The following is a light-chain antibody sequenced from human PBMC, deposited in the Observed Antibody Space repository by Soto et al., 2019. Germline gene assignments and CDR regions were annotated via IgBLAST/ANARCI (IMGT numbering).Light chain of an antibody. V-gene: IGKV3-20*01. CDR2: GAS. Sequence: EIVLTQSTGTLSLSPGERATLSCRASQSVSSSYLVWYQQKPGQAPRLLIYGASSRATGIPDRFSGSGSGTDFTLTISRLEPEDFAVYYCQQYGSSGTFGQGTKVDIK. CDR1: QSVSSSY. CDR3: QQYGSSGT. J-gene: IGKJ1*01.